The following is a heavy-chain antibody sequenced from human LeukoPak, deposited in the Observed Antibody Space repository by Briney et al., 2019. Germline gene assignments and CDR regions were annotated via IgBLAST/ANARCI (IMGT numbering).Heavy chain of an antibody. Sequence: ASVKVSCKASGYTFTSHGITWLRQAPGQGLEWMGWISTYNGDTNFAQKFQGRVTMTRDTSISTAYMELRGLRSEDTAVYYCVRDGEGVAISVNYWFDPWGQGTLVTVSS. CDR3: VRDGEGVAISVNYWFDP. CDR1: GYTFTSHG. V-gene: IGHV1-18*01. CDR2: ISTYNGDT. J-gene: IGHJ5*02. D-gene: IGHD3-10*01.